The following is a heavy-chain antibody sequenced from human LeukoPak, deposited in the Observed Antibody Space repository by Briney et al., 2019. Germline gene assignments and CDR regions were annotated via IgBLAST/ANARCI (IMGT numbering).Heavy chain of an antibody. CDR1: GYSFKSNG. CDR3: ARLGYASTWSWFDP. CDR2: ISTYNDNT. D-gene: IGHD6-13*01. Sequence: RASVKVSCKASGYSFKSNGISWVRQAPGRGLEWMGWISTYNDNTKYAQKFQGRVTMTTDTSTSTAYMELRSLRSDDTAVYYCARLGYASTWSWFDPWGQGTLVTVSS. V-gene: IGHV1-18*01. J-gene: IGHJ5*02.